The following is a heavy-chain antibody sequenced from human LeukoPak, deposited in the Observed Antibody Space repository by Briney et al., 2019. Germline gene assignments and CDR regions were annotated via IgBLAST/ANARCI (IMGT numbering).Heavy chain of an antibody. CDR1: GGSFSGYY. J-gene: IGHJ6*03. CDR2: INHSGST. CDR3: ARVSYSGYDFPYYYYYYYMDV. Sequence: WETLSLTCAVYGGSFSGYYWSWIRQPPGKGLEWIGEINHSGSTKYNPSLKSRVTISVDPSKNQFSLKLCSVTAADTAVYYCARVSYSGYDFPYYYYYYYMDVWGKGTTVTASS. V-gene: IGHV4-34*01. D-gene: IGHD5-12*01.